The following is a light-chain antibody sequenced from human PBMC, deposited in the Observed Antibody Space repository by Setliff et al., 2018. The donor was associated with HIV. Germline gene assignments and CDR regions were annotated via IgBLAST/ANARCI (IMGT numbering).Light chain of an antibody. CDR1: NSDVGGSRY. V-gene: IGLV2-14*01. CDR3: SSSTVPSSTTAPQFV. J-gene: IGLJ1*01. CDR2: DVS. Sequence: QSALTQPASVSGFPGQSLSISCTGTNSDVGGSRYVSWYQHYPGRAPKLLIFDVSDRPSGISKRVSASKSCNTASLTISGLQTADDADYYCSSSTVPSSTTAPQFVFGTGTKVTVL.